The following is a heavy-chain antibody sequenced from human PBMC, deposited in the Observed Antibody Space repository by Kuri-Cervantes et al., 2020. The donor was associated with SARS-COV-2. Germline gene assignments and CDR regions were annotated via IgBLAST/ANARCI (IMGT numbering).Heavy chain of an antibody. CDR2: ISSSGSTI. Sequence: GGSLRLSCRGSGFTFSNYEMNWVRQAPGKGLEWVSHISSSGSTIYYADSVKGRFTISRDNAKNSLYLQMNSLRAGDTAVYYCARGYGYEPDYYYYGMDVWGQGTTVTVSS. CDR1: GFTFSNYE. CDR3: ARGYGYEPDYYYYGMDV. D-gene: IGHD5-18*01. V-gene: IGHV3-48*03. J-gene: IGHJ6*02.